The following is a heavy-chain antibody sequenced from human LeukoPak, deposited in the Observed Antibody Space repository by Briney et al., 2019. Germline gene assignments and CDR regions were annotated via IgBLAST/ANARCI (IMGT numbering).Heavy chain of an antibody. J-gene: IGHJ4*02. CDR2: ISWDGGST. Sequence: GGSLRLSCAASGFTFDDYALHWVRQAPGKGLEWVSLISWDGGSTYYADSVKGRFTISRDNSKNSLYLQMNSLRAEDTALYYCAKSTYGDRTTFDYWGQGTLVTASS. CDR3: AKSTYGDRTTFDY. V-gene: IGHV3-43D*03. CDR1: GFTFDDYA. D-gene: IGHD4-17*01.